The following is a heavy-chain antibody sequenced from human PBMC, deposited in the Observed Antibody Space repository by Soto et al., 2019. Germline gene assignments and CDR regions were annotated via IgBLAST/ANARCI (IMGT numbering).Heavy chain of an antibody. J-gene: IGHJ4*02. CDR1: GGSFSGYY. Sequence: QVQLQQWGAGLLKPSETLSLTCAVYGGSFSGYYWTWIRQPPGTGLEWIGAVNHSGSTNYTPSLKSRVTTSVDTAKNQFSLKLTSVTAEDTAVYYCARDKITGLFDYWGQGTLVTVSS. CDR2: VNHSGST. CDR3: ARDKITGLFDY. V-gene: IGHV4-34*01. D-gene: IGHD2-8*02.